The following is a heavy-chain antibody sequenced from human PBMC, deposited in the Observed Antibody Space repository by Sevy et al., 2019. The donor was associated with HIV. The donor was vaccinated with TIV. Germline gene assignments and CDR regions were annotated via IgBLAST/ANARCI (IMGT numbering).Heavy chain of an antibody. CDR2: IYYSGST. CDR3: ARRIAVAGTGAFDI. J-gene: IGHJ3*02. CDR1: GGSISSSSYY. D-gene: IGHD6-19*01. V-gene: IGHV4-39*01. Sequence: SETLSLTCTVSGGSISSSSYYWGWIRQPPGKGLEWIGSIYYSGSTYYNPSLKSRVTISVDTSKNQFSLKLSSVTAAETAVYYCARRIAVAGTGAFDIWGQGTMVTVSS.